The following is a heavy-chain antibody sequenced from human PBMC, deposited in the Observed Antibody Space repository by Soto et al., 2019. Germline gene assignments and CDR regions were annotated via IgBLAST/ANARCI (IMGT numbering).Heavy chain of an antibody. CDR2: INHSGST. D-gene: IGHD5-18*01. Sequence: SETLSLTCAVYGGSFSGYYWSWIRQPPGKGLEWIGEINHSGSTNYNPSLKSRVTISVDTSKNQFSLKLSSVTAADTAVYYCARGVYSYGRGDYFDYWGQGTLVTVSS. CDR3: ARGVYSYGRGDYFDY. CDR1: GGSFSGYY. J-gene: IGHJ4*02. V-gene: IGHV4-34*01.